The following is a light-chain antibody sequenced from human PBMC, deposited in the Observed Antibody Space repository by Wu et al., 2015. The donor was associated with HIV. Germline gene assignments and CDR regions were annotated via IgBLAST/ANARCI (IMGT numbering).Light chain of an antibody. V-gene: IGKV3-20*01. CDR2: ATS. J-gene: IGKJ2*01. CDR3: QQYGSSPMYT. Sequence: DILLTQSPGTLSLSPGERATLSCRASQSITSNYLAWYQQKPGQAPRLLVYATSNRATGIPDRISGSGSGTLFTLTISRLEPEDFAVYYCQQYGSSPMYTFGQGTKLEIK. CDR1: QSITSNY.